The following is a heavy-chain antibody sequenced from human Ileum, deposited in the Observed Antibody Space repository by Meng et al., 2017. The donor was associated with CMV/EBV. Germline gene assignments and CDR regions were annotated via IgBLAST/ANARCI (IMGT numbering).Heavy chain of an antibody. CDR1: GWSFSGYY. V-gene: IGHV4-34*01. Sequence: QVQLQQWGAGLLKPSETLSLTCAVYGWSFSGYYWSWIRQPPGKGLEWIGEINHSGSTNYNPSLKSRVTISVDTSKNQFSLKLSSVTAADTAVYYCAREGTKLLGLKRWFDPWGQGTLVTVSS. CDR2: INHSGST. CDR3: AREGTKLLGLKRWFDP. D-gene: IGHD2-15*01. J-gene: IGHJ5*02.